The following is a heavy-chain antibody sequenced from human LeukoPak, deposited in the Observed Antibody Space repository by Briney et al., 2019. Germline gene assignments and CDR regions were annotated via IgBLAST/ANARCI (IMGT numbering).Heavy chain of an antibody. V-gene: IGHV3-53*01. CDR3: AKLAYSSSWYGDWFDP. CDR1: GFAVGSNY. J-gene: IGHJ5*02. Sequence: GGSLRLSCVASGFAVGSNYMSWVRQAPGKGLEWVSLIYSGGAIRYADSVKGRFTISRDNSKNTLYLQMNSLRAEDTAVYYCAKLAYSSSWYGDWFDPWGQGTLVTVSS. CDR2: IYSGGAI. D-gene: IGHD6-13*01.